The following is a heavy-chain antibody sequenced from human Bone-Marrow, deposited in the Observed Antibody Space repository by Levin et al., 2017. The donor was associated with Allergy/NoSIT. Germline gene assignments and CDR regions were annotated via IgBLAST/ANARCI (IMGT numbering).Heavy chain of an antibody. V-gene: IGHV4-59*01. CDR3: ASLGYTISYYDYAMDV. D-gene: IGHD5-12*01. J-gene: IGHJ6*02. Sequence: LRETLTLTCSVSGGSLSNSYWSWIRQAPGKGLEWIGHIKNSGTTKYNPSLNSRVTISADTSKNQVSLRLTSVTAADTAVYYCASLGYTISYYDYAMDVWGQGTTVTVSS. CDR1: GGSLSNSY. CDR2: IKNSGTT.